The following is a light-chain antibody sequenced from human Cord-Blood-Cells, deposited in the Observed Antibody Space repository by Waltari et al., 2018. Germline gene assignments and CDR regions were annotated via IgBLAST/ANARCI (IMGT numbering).Light chain of an antibody. CDR2: DVS. CDR1: SSDARGYNY. J-gene: IGLJ2*01. Sequence: QSALTQPRSVSGSPGQSVTISCTGTSSDARGYNYVSWYQQHPGKAPKLMIYDVSKRPSGVPDRFSGSKSGNTASLTISGLQAEDEADYYCCSYAGSYTLVFGGGTKLTVL. V-gene: IGLV2-11*01. CDR3: CSYAGSYTLV.